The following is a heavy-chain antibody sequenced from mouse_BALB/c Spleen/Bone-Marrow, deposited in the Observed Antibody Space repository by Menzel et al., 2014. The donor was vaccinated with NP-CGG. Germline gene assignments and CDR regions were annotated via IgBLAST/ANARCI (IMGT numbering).Heavy chain of an antibody. CDR3: AVYDYEGFAY. CDR1: GFNIKDTY. Sequence: EVQLQQSGAELVKPGASVKLTCTASGFNIKDTYMHWVKQRPEQGLEWIGRIDPANGNTKYDPKFQGKATITADTSSNTAYLQLSSLTSEDTAVYYCAVYDYEGFAYWGQGTLVTVSA. J-gene: IGHJ3*01. D-gene: IGHD2-4*01. V-gene: IGHV14-3*02. CDR2: IDPANGNT.